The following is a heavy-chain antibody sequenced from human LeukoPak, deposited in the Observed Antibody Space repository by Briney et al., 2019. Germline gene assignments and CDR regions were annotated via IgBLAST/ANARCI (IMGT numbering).Heavy chain of an antibody. CDR1: GFTFSSYW. CDR2: IKQDGGEK. Sequence: GGSLRLSCAASGFTFSSYWMSWVRQAPGNGLEWVANIKQDGGEKYYVDSVKVRFTISRDNAKNSLYLQMNSLRAEDTAVYYCARDLGYCSGGSCPNWFDPWGQGTLVTVSS. CDR3: ARDLGYCSGGSCPNWFDP. D-gene: IGHD2-15*01. V-gene: IGHV3-7*01. J-gene: IGHJ5*02.